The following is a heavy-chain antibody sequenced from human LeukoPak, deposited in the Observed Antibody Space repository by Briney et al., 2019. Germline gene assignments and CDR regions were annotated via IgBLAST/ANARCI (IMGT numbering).Heavy chain of an antibody. CDR2: IYYSGST. V-gene: IGHV4-39*07. D-gene: IGHD1-26*01. Sequence: SETLSLTCTVSGGSISSSSYYWGWIRQPPGKGLEWIGSIYYSGSTYYNPSLKSRVTISVDTSKNQFSLKLSSVTAADTAVYYCARVGKGDAFDMWGQGTMVTVSS. J-gene: IGHJ3*02. CDR3: ARVGKGDAFDM. CDR1: GGSISSSSYY.